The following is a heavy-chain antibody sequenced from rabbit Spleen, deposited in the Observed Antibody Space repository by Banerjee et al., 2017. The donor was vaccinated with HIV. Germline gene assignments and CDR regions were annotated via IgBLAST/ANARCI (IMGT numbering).Heavy chain of an antibody. D-gene: IGHD1-1*01. CDR3: ARDTSSSFSSYGMDL. Sequence: QEQLEESGGGLVKPGGTLTLTCKASGVSFSDSSYMCWVRQAPGKGLEWIACIEAGGSGFSYFASWAKGRFTISKTSSTTVTLQMTSLTAADTATYFCARDTSSSFSSYGMDLWGPGTLVTVS. CDR2: IEAGGSGFS. J-gene: IGHJ6*01. CDR1: GVSFSDSSY. V-gene: IGHV1S45*01.